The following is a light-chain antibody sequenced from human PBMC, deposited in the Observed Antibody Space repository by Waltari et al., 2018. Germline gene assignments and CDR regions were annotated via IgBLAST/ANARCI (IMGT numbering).Light chain of an antibody. V-gene: IGKV3D-15*01. CDR3: QQNSNWPLT. CDR2: GAS. CDR1: QSVSSS. J-gene: IGKJ4*01. Sequence: EIVMTQSPATLSLSPGERATLSCRASQSVSSSLAWYQQKPGQAPRLLIYGASSRATGSPDRFSGRGSGTEFTLTISSLEPEDVAVYYCQQNSNWPLTFGGGTKVEIK.